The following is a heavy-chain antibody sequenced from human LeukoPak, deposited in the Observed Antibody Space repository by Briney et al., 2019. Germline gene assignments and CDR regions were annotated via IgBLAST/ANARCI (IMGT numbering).Heavy chain of an antibody. J-gene: IGHJ3*02. CDR3: ARTFFGGATKSAFDI. CDR2: IYPGDSDT. Sequence: GESLQISCKASGYSFTTHWIGWVRQMPGKGLEWMGIIYPGDSDTRYSPSFQGHVTISADKSISTAYLQWSSLRASDTAMYYCARTFFGGATKSAFDIWGQGTVVTVSS. CDR1: GYSFTTHW. V-gene: IGHV5-51*01. D-gene: IGHD1-26*01.